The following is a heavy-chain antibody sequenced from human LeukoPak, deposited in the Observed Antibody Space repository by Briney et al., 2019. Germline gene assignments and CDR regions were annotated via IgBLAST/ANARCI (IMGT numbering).Heavy chain of an antibody. CDR1: GFTFSSYT. J-gene: IGHJ4*02. CDR3: ARSSVSGTYSGGY. CDR2: ISSNGGHT. V-gene: IGHV3-64D*06. Sequence: GGSLRLSCSASGFTFSSYTIHWVRQAPGKGLEYVSAISSNGGHTYYADSVKGRFTISRDNSKNTLFLQMTSLRVEDTAVYYCARSSVSGTYSGGYWGQGTLVTVSS. D-gene: IGHD3-10*01.